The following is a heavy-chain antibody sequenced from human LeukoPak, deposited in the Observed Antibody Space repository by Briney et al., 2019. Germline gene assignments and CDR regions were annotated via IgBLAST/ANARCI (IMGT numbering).Heavy chain of an antibody. J-gene: IGHJ4*02. CDR1: GFTFSSYA. D-gene: IGHD3-22*01. CDR3: AKDSSVYYYDSRNFDY. V-gene: IGHV3-30*02. CDR2: IRFDASNK. Sequence: AGRSLRLSCAASGFTFSSYAMHWVRQAPGKGLEWVAFIRFDASNKYYADSVKGRFTISRDNSKNTLYLQMNSLRAEDTAVYYCAKDSSVYYYDSRNFDYWGQGTLVTVSS.